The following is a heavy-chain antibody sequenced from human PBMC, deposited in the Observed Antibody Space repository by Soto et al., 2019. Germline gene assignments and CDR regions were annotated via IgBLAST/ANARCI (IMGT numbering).Heavy chain of an antibody. V-gene: IGHV3-49*03. CDR1: GFTFGDYA. J-gene: IGHJ1*01. CDR3: TRDPASEEQQLWQDRPEYFQH. Sequence: PGGSLRLSCTASGFTFGDYAMSWFRQAPGKGLEWVGFIRSKAYGGTTEYAASVKGRFTISRDDSKSIAYLQMNSLKTEDTAVYYCTRDPASEEQQLWQDRPEYFQHWGQGTLVTVSS. D-gene: IGHD6-13*01. CDR2: IRSKAYGGTT.